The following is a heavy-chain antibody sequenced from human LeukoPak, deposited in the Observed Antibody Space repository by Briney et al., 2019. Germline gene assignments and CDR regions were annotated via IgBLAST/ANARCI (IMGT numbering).Heavy chain of an antibody. CDR2: IKSKTDGGTT. CDR1: GFTFSTYW. D-gene: IGHD1-26*01. V-gene: IGHV3-15*01. CDR3: TTLSGSYGDYYYMDV. Sequence: GGSLRLSCAASGFTFSTYWMSWVRQAPGKGLGWVGRIKSKTDGGTTDYAAPVKGRFTISRDDSKTTLYLQMNSLKTEDTAVYYCTTLSGSYGDYYYMDVWGKGTTVTVSS. J-gene: IGHJ6*03.